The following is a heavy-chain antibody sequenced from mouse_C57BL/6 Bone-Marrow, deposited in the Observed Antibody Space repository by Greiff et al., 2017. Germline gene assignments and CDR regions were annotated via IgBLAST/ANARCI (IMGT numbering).Heavy chain of an antibody. CDR3: ARDSYY. J-gene: IGHJ2*01. CDR1: GYTFTSYG. V-gene: IGHV1-59*01. Sequence: QVQLQQPGAELVRPGTSAKLSCKASGYTFTSYGMHWVKQRPGQGLEWIGVIDPSDSYTNYNQKFKGKATLTVDTSSSTAYRQLNSRTSEDSAVYYCARDSYYWGQGTTLTVSS. CDR2: IDPSDSYT.